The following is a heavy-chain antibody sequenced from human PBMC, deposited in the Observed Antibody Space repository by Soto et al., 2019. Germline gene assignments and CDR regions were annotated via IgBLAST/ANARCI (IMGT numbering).Heavy chain of an antibody. CDR3: ARDARVTIFGVVIISLDP. J-gene: IGHJ5*02. D-gene: IGHD3-3*01. Sequence: GGSLRLSCAASGFTVSSNYMSWVRQAPGKGLEWVSVIYSGGSTYYADSVKGRFTISRDNSKNTLYLQMNSLRAEGTAVYYCARDARVTIFGVVIISLDPWGQGTLVTVSS. CDR2: IYSGGST. CDR1: GFTVSSNY. V-gene: IGHV3-66*01.